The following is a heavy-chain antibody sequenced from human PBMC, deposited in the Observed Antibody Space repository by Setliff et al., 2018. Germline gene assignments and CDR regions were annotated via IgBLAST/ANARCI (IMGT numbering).Heavy chain of an antibody. CDR3: AKRGDSSGWLEY. Sequence: QPGGSLRLSCTTSGFTFFSYTMNWVRQAPGKGLEWVSAITDDGGTTHYADSVKGRFTISRDDSKKTLYLQMNSLRAEDTAVYYCAKRGDSSGWLEYWGQGTLVTVSS. J-gene: IGHJ4*02. D-gene: IGHD6-25*01. CDR2: ITDDGGTT. CDR1: GFTFFSYT. V-gene: IGHV3-23*01.